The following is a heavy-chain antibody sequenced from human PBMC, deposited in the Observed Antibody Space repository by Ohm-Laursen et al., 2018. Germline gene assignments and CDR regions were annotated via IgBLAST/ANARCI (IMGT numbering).Heavy chain of an antibody. Sequence: ASVKVSCKASGYTFISYGISWVRQAPGQGLEWMGWINTYNDNTNYAQNLQGRVTMTTDTSTSTAYMELSSLRSEDTAVYYCARDQAGTYYYGMDVWGQGTTVTVSS. CDR2: INTYNDNT. V-gene: IGHV1-18*01. D-gene: IGHD6-13*01. J-gene: IGHJ6*02. CDR1: GYTFISYG. CDR3: ARDQAGTYYYGMDV.